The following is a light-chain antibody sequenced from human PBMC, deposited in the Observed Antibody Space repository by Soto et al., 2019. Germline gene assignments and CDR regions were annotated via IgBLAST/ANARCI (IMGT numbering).Light chain of an antibody. CDR3: SSYTSSRVV. Sequence: QSALTQPASVSGSPGQSITISCTGTSSDVGGYNYVSWYQQHPGKAPKLMIYDVSNRPSGVSNRFSGSKSGNTASLTISGLQAEDEADHYCSSYTSSRVVFGTGTKLTVL. CDR1: SSDVGGYNY. J-gene: IGLJ1*01. V-gene: IGLV2-14*01. CDR2: DVS.